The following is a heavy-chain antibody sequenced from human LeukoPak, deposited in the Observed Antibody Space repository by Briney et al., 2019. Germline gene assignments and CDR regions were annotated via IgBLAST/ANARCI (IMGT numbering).Heavy chain of an antibody. CDR1: GFTFSSYA. CDR2: ISGSGGST. Sequence: GGSLRLSCAASGFTFSSYAMSWVRQAPGKGLKWVSAISGSGGSTYYADSVKGRFTISRDNSKNTLYLQMNSLRAEDTAVYYCAKLGVVVNTHFDYWGQGTLVTVSS. V-gene: IGHV3-23*01. CDR3: AKLGVVVNTHFDY. J-gene: IGHJ4*02. D-gene: IGHD2-2*01.